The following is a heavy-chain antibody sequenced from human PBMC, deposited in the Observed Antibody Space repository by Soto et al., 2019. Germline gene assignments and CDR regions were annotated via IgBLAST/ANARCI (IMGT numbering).Heavy chain of an antibody. V-gene: IGHV1-69*13. CDR2: IIPIFGTA. D-gene: IGHD3-22*01. CDR3: ASTKGDSSGYSGFDY. J-gene: IGHJ4*02. CDR1: GGTFSSYA. Sequence: SVKVSCKASGGTFSSYAISWVRQAPGQGLEWMGGIIPIFGTANYAQKFQGRVTITADESTSTAYMELSSLRSEDTAVYYCASTKGDSSGYSGFDYWGQGTLVTVSS.